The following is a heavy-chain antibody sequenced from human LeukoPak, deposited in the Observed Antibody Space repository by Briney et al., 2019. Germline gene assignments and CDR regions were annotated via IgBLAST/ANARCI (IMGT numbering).Heavy chain of an antibody. V-gene: IGHV3-7*03. J-gene: IGHJ6*02. CDR1: GLTFSSYW. Sequence: GGSLRLSCAASGLTFSSYWMNWARQAPGKGLEWVASINHNGNVNYYVDSVKGRFTISRDNAKNSLYLQMSNLRAEDTAVYFCARGGGLDVWGQWATVTVSS. CDR2: INHNGNVN. D-gene: IGHD3-16*01. CDR3: ARGGGLDV.